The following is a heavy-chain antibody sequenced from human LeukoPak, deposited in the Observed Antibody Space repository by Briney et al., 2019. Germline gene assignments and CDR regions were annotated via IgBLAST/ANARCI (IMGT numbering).Heavy chain of an antibody. CDR1: GGSFSGYY. CDR3: ARVSPTGGNWFDP. J-gene: IGHJ5*02. D-gene: IGHD3-16*01. V-gene: IGHV4-34*01. CDR2: INHSGST. Sequence: PSETLSLTCAVYGGSFSGYYWSWIRQPPGKGLEWIGEINHSGSTNYNPSLKSRVTISVDTSKNQFSLKLSSVTAADTAVYYCARVSPTGGNWFDPWGQGTLVTVSS.